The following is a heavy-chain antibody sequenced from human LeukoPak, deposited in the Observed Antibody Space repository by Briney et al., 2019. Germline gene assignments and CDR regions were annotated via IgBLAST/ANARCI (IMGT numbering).Heavy chain of an antibody. CDR2: INPSGGST. J-gene: IGHJ5*02. Sequence: GASVKVSCKASGYTFTSYYMHWVRQAPGQGLEWMGIINPSGGSTSYALKFQGRVTMTRDMSTSTVYMELSSLRSEDTAVYYCARTYGSGCYYHNNWFDPWGQGTLVTVSS. CDR3: ARTYGSGCYYHNNWFDP. CDR1: GYTFTSYY. D-gene: IGHD3-10*01. V-gene: IGHV1-46*01.